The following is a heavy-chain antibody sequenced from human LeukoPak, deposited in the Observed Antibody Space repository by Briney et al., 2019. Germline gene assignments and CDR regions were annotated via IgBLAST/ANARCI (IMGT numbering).Heavy chain of an antibody. CDR2: ISWNSGSI. CDR3: AKDSGSYGGAFDI. Sequence: SLRLSCAASGFTFDDYAMRWVRQAPGKGLEWVSGISWNSGSIGYADSVKGRFTISRDNAKNSLYLQMNSLRAEDTALYYCAKDSGSYGGAFDIWGQGTTVTVSS. J-gene: IGHJ3*02. D-gene: IGHD1-26*01. V-gene: IGHV3-9*01. CDR1: GFTFDDYA.